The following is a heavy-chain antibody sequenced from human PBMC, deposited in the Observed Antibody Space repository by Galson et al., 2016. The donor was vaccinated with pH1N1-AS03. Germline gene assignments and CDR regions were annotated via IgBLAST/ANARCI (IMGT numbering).Heavy chain of an antibody. Sequence: QVQLQESGPGLVKPSQTLSLTCTVPGDSVSSGSYFWSWIRQHSGKGLEWIASIYYSENSSLRPSPKNRVTMSIDSSNIQFSLKVRSGTAADTAVYFCARSLTRTDRIDSWGQGTLVTVSS. J-gene: IGHJ4*02. D-gene: IGHD3-3*01. CDR1: GDSVSSGSYF. CDR3: ARSLTRTDRIDS. CDR2: IYYSENS. V-gene: IGHV4-31*03.